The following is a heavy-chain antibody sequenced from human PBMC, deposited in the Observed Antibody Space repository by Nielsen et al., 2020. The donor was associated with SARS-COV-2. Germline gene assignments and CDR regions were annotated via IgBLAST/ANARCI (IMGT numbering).Heavy chain of an antibody. Sequence: GESLKISCAASGFTFRIYGVHWVRQAPGRGLEWVAVITYDGSNKYYAESVKGRFTVSRDNSKNTLFLQMNSLKPEDSAVYYCARDPGYYLGSGTYYYYNMDVWGQGATVTVSS. D-gene: IGHD3-10*01. CDR2: ITYDGSNK. CDR1: GFTFRIYG. J-gene: IGHJ6*02. CDR3: ARDPGYYLGSGTYYYYNMDV. V-gene: IGHV3-30*03.